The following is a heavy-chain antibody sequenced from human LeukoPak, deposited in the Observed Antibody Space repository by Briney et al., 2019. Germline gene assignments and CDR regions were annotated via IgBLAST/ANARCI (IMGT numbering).Heavy chain of an antibody. CDR2: TYYRSKWYN. V-gene: IGHV6-1*01. Sequence: SQTLSLTCAISGDSVSSNSAAWNWIRQSPSRGLEWLGRTYYRSKWYNDYAVSVKSRITINPDTSKNQFSLQLNSVTPEDTAVYYCAGDVDILTGYYKPEKYYFDYWGQGTLVTVSS. J-gene: IGHJ4*02. D-gene: IGHD3-9*01. CDR3: AGDVDILTGYYKPEKYYFDY. CDR1: GDSVSSNSAA.